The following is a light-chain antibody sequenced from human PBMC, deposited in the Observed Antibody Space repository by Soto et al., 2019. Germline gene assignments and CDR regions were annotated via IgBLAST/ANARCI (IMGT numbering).Light chain of an antibody. CDR1: QSVSSSY. CDR2: GAS. Sequence: EIVLTQSPGTLSLSPGERATLSCRASQSVSSSYFAWYQQKPGQAPRLLIYGASGRATGIPDRFSGRGSGTDSALTISRLEPEDVAVYYCQHYGSSPPVTFGQGTRLEI. J-gene: IGKJ5*01. CDR3: QHYGSSPPVT. V-gene: IGKV3-20*01.